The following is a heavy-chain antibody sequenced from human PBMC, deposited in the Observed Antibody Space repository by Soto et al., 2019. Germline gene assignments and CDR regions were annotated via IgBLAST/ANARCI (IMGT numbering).Heavy chain of an antibody. Sequence: PSETLSLTCAVYGGSFSGYYWTWIRQPPGTGLEWIGEINHSGSTNYNPSLKSRVTISVDTSKNSLYLQMNSLRDEDTAVYYCASPYYYDSSGYFAGNFAGLRWGQGTLVTVSS. CDR1: GGSFSGYY. J-gene: IGHJ4*02. D-gene: IGHD3-22*01. CDR2: INHSGST. V-gene: IGHV4-34*01. CDR3: ASPYYYDSSGYFAGNFAGLR.